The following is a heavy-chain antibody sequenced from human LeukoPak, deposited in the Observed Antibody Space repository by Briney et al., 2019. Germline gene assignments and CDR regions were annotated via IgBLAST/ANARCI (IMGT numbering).Heavy chain of an antibody. D-gene: IGHD2-21*02. Sequence: GGSLRLSCAASGFTFSSYSMNWVRQAPGKGLEWVSYISSSSSTIYYADSVKGRFTISRDNAKNSLYLQMNSLRAEDTAVYYCARVVVTAPDYWGQGTLVIVSS. CDR3: ARVVVTAPDY. CDR2: ISSSSSTI. J-gene: IGHJ4*02. CDR1: GFTFSSYS. V-gene: IGHV3-48*04.